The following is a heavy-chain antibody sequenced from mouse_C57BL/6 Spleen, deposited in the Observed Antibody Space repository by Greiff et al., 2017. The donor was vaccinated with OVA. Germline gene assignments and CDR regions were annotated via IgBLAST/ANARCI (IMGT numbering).Heavy chain of an antibody. J-gene: IGHJ3*01. D-gene: IGHD2-4*01. V-gene: IGHV1-82*01. CDR3: GDYEYDEGWFAY. Sequence: QVQLQQSGPELVKPGASVKISCKASGYAFSSSWMNWVKQRPGQGLEWIGRIYPGDGDTNYNGKFKGKATLTADKSSSTAYMQLSSLTSEDSAVYYCGDYEYDEGWFAYWGQGTLVTVSA. CDR2: IYPGDGDT. CDR1: GYAFSSSW.